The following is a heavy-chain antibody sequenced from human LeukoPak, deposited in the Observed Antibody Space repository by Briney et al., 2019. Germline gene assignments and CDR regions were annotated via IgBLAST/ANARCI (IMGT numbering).Heavy chain of an antibody. CDR3: ARGGKERDTARGNDY. Sequence: GGSLRLSCAASGFTFSSYSMNWVRQAPGKGLEWVSSISSSSSYIYYADSAKGRFTISRDNAKNSLYLQMNSLRAEDTAVYYCARGGKERDTARGNDYWGQGTLVTVSS. CDR2: ISSSSSYI. CDR1: GFTFSSYS. V-gene: IGHV3-21*01. J-gene: IGHJ4*02. D-gene: IGHD5-18*01.